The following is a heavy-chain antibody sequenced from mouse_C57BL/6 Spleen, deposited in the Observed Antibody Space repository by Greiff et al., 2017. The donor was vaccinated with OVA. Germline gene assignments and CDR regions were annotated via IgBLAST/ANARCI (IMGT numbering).Heavy chain of an antibody. CDR3: TLTLRAYAMDY. V-gene: IGHV6-6*01. J-gene: IGHJ4*01. D-gene: IGHD1-2*01. Sequence: EVQRVESGGGLVQPGGSMKLSCAASGFTFSDAWMDWVRQSPEKGLEWVAEIRNKANNHATYYAESVKGRFTISRDDSKSSVYLQMNSLRAEDTGIYYCTLTLRAYAMDYWGQGTSVTVSS. CDR1: GFTFSDAW. CDR2: IRNKANNHAT.